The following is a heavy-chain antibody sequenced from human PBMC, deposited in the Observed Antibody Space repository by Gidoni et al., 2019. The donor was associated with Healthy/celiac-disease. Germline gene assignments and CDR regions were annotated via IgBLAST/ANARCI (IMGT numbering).Heavy chain of an antibody. D-gene: IGHD3-16*01. V-gene: IGHV4-34*01. CDR3: ARGGRVFDLGDFDY. CDR2: INHSGST. Sequence: HVQLQQWGAGLSKPSETLSLTCAVYGGSFSAYYWSWLRQPPGKGLEWIGEINHSGSTNYNPSLKSRVTISVDTSKNQFSLKLSSVTAADTAVYYCARGGRVFDLGDFDYWGQGTLVTVSS. CDR1: GGSFSAYY. J-gene: IGHJ4*02.